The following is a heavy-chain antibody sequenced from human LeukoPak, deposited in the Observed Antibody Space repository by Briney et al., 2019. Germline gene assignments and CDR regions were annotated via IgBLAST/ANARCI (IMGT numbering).Heavy chain of an antibody. CDR2: LYTSGST. J-gene: IGHJ2*01. CDR3: ARSGYYAHAPNCYFDL. Sequence: SDTLSLTCTVSGGFISYYYWRWLRQPAGKGLEWIGCLYTSGSTNYNPSLKSPATMSVDTSKNQFSFKMSYATAADTAVFLCARSGYYAHAPNCYFDLWGRGTLVTVSS. V-gene: IGHV4-4*07. CDR1: GGFISYYY. D-gene: IGHD2/OR15-2a*01.